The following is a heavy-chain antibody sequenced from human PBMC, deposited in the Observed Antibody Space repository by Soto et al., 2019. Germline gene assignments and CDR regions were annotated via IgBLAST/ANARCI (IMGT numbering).Heavy chain of an antibody. Sequence: QVQLQESGPGLVKPSETLSLTCTVSGGSISSYYWSWIRQPPGKGLEWIGYIYYNGSTNYNPSLMSRVTISVATSKNQFSLKLSSVTAADTAVYYCARRYSSSFDYWGQGTLVTVSS. CDR2: IYYNGST. CDR1: GGSISSYY. CDR3: ARRYSSSFDY. J-gene: IGHJ4*02. D-gene: IGHD6-13*01. V-gene: IGHV4-59*08.